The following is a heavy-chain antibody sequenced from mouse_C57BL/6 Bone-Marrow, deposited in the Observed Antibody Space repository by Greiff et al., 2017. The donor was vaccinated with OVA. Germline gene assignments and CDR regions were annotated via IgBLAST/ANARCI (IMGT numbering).Heavy chain of an antibody. D-gene: IGHD1-1*01. CDR3: TRNYYGSSYGGGSY. Sequence: VKLVESGAELVRPGASVTLSCKASGYTFTDYEMHWVKQTPVHGLEWIGAIDPETGGTAYNQKFKGKAILTADKSSSTAYMELRSLTSEDSAVYYCTRNYYGSSYGGGSYWGQGTTLTVSS. J-gene: IGHJ2*01. CDR1: GYTFTDYE. V-gene: IGHV1-15*01. CDR2: IDPETGGT.